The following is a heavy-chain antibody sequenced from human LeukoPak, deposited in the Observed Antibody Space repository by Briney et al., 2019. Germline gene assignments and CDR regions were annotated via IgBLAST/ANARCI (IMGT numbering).Heavy chain of an antibody. CDR3: ARFDRTRGDY. D-gene: IGHD5-24*01. Sequence: SETLSPTCTVSGGSISSYYWSWIRQPPGKGLEWIGYIYYSGSTNYNPSLKSRVTISVDTSKNQFSLKLSSVTAADTAVYYCARFDRTRGDYWGQGTLVTVSS. V-gene: IGHV4-59*01. CDR2: IYYSGST. J-gene: IGHJ4*02. CDR1: GGSISSYY.